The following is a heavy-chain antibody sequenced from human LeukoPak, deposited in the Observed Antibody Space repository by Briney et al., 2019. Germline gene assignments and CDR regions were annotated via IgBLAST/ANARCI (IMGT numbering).Heavy chain of an antibody. CDR2: ISSSSSYI. Sequence: GGSLRLSCAASGFTFSSYSMNWVRQAPGKGLEWVSSISSSSSYIYYADLVKGRFTISRDNAKSSLYLQMNSLRAEDTAVYYCARDRSGAFDIWGQGTMVTVSS. CDR3: ARDRSGAFDI. J-gene: IGHJ3*02. D-gene: IGHD3-10*01. V-gene: IGHV3-21*01. CDR1: GFTFSSYS.